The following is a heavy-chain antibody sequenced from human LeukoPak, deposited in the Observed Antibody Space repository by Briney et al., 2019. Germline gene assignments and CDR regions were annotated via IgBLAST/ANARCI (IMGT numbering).Heavy chain of an antibody. Sequence: PSETLSLTCIVSGASIKSHYWSWIRQSPGKGLEWIGYVSNRGNTNYNPSLNRPVSISMDTSNNQVSLTVTSVTAADTAVYYCARHDDFRESSYYLDVWGQGTTVIVSS. D-gene: IGHD3-3*01. CDR1: GASIKSHY. J-gene: IGHJ6*02. CDR2: VSNRGNT. CDR3: ARHDDFRESSYYLDV. V-gene: IGHV4-59*08.